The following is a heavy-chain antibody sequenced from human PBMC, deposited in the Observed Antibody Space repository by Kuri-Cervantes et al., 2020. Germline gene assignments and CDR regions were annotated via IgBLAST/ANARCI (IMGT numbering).Heavy chain of an antibody. Sequence: GGSLRLSCAASGFTFSSYAMHWVRQAPGKGLEWVAVIWYDGSNKYYADSVKGRFTISRDNSKNTLYLQMNSLRAEDTAVYYCAGFRELIPGAFDIWGQGTMVTVSS. D-gene: IGHD3-10*01. J-gene: IGHJ3*02. CDR3: AGFRELIPGAFDI. CDR2: IWYDGSNK. V-gene: IGHV3-30*07. CDR1: GFTFSSYA.